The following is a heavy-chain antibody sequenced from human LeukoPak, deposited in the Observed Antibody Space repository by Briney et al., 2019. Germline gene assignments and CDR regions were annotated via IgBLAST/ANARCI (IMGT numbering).Heavy chain of an antibody. CDR2: ISYDGSNK. CDR1: GFTFSVYG. CDR3: AKESCSSSDCYVSGGMDV. Sequence: GGSLRLSCAASGFTFSVYGMHWVRQAPGKGLEWVALISYDGSNKYYADSVKGRFTISRDTYKNTLYLQMNSLRAEDTAVYHCAKESCSSSDCYVSGGMDVWGQGTTVTVSS. J-gene: IGHJ6*02. V-gene: IGHV3-30*18. D-gene: IGHD2-21*01.